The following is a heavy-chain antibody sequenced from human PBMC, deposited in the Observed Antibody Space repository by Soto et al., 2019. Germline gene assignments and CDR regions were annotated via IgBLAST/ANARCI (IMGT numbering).Heavy chain of an antibody. D-gene: IGHD2-15*01. CDR3: ARDIVVVVAAFGYAFDI. CDR2: ISYDGSNK. Sequence: GGALRLSCAASGFTFSSCGMHWVRQAPGKGLEWVAVISYDGSNKYYADSVKGRFTISRDNSKNTLYLQMNSLRAEDTAVYYCARDIVVVVAAFGYAFDIWGQGTMVTVSS. J-gene: IGHJ3*02. CDR1: GFTFSSCG. V-gene: IGHV3-30*03.